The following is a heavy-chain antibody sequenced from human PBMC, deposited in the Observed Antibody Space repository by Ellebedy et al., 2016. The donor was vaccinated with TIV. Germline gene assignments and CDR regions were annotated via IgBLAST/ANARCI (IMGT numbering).Heavy chain of an antibody. V-gene: IGHV6-1*01. Sequence: SQTLSLTCXISGDSVSNNTAAWNWIRQTPSRGLEWRGRTYYRSRWYNDYAASVRSRIIINPDTSKNQFSLQLNSVTPEDTAVYYCARGSGGSGWLYYFDYWGQGTLVTVSS. J-gene: IGHJ4*02. CDR3: ARGSGGSGWLYYFDY. CDR1: GDSVSNNTAA. CDR2: TYYRSRWYN. D-gene: IGHD6-19*01.